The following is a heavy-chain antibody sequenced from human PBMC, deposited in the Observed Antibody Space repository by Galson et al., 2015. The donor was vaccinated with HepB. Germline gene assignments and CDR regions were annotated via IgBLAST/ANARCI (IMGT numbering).Heavy chain of an antibody. CDR1: GYTFTSYD. CDR3: ARGIAAAGYYYYGMDV. V-gene: IGHV1-8*01. CDR2: MNPNSGNT. D-gene: IGHD6-13*01. Sequence: SVKVSCKASGYTFTSYDINWVRQATGQGLEWMGWMNPNSGNTGYAQKFQGRVTMTRNTSISTAYMELSSLRSEDTAVYYCARGIAAAGYYYYGMDVWGQGTTVTVSS. J-gene: IGHJ6*02.